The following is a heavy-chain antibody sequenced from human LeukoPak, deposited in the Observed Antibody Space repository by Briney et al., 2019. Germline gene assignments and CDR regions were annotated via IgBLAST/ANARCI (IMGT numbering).Heavy chain of an antibody. D-gene: IGHD3-10*01. J-gene: IGHJ4*02. CDR3: AKDQGTLLWFGGPFDY. Sequence: HSGGSLRLSCAASGFTFSSYGMHWVRQAPGKGLEWVAVISYDGSNKYYADSVKGRFTISRDNSKNTLYLQMNSLRAEDTAVYYCAKDQGTLLWFGGPFDYWGQGTLVTVSS. CDR1: GFTFSSYG. V-gene: IGHV3-30*18. CDR2: ISYDGSNK.